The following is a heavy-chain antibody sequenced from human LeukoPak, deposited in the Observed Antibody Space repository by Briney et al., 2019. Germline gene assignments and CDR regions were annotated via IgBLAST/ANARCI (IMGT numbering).Heavy chain of an antibody. CDR2: INHSGST. J-gene: IGHJ3*02. D-gene: IGHD3-10*01. Sequence: PSETLSLTCAVYGGSFRGYYWSWVRQPPGKGLEWVGEINHSGSTNYNPALKSRVTISVDTSKNQFSLKLSSVTAADTAVYYCARGPVGESLGRDAFDIWGQGTMVTVSS. V-gene: IGHV4-34*01. CDR3: ARGPVGESLGRDAFDI. CDR1: GGSFRGYY.